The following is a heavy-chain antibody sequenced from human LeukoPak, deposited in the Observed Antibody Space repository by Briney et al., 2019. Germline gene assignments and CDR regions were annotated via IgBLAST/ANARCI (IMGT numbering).Heavy chain of an antibody. Sequence: ASVKGSCKASRYTFTGYYMHWVRQAPGQGLEWMGWVNPNRGGTNYAQKFQGRVTMTRDTSISTAYMELSRLRADDTAVYYCARGEAYDILTANWFDPWGQGTLVTVSS. J-gene: IGHJ5*02. V-gene: IGHV1-2*02. D-gene: IGHD3-9*01. CDR3: ARGEAYDILTANWFDP. CDR1: RYTFTGYY. CDR2: VNPNRGGT.